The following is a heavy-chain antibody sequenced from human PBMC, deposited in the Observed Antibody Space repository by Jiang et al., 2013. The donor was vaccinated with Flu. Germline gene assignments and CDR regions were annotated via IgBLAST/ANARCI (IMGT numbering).Heavy chain of an antibody. CDR3: ARDLSLAAAGTSRRGPGWANWFDP. CDR1: GFTFSSYG. CDR2: IWYDGSNK. D-gene: IGHD6-13*01. V-gene: IGHV3-33*01. J-gene: IGHJ5*02. Sequence: QLVESGGGVVQPGRSLRLSCAASGFTFSSYGMHWVRQAPGKGLEWVAVIWYDGSNKYYADSVKGRFTISRDNSKNTLYLQMNSLRAEDTAVYYCARDLSLAAAGTSRRGPGWANWFDPWGQGTLVTVSS.